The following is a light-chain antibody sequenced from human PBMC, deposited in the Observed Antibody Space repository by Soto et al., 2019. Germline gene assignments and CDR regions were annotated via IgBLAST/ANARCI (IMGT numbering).Light chain of an antibody. CDR2: GAS. V-gene: IGKV3-15*01. CDR3: QQYDNWPHT. J-gene: IGKJ2*01. CDR1: QNLSRN. Sequence: EMVMTQSPATLSVSPGERATLSCRASQNLSRNLAWYQQQPGQAPRLLIYGASTRATGIPARFSGSGSGTDCTLTIRSLQSEDFAVYYCQQYDNWPHTFGQGTKLEIK.